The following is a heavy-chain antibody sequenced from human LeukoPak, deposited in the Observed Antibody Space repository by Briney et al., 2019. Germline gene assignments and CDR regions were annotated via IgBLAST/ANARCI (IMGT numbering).Heavy chain of an antibody. V-gene: IGHV3-7*01. J-gene: IGHJ6*03. CDR2: IRQDESER. CDR1: GFTFSSYW. CDR3: ARLSAYYYGSYFYYYMDV. D-gene: IGHD3-10*01. Sequence: GGSLRLSCAASGFTFSSYWMTWVRQPPGKGPEWVANIRQDESERYSVDSVKGRFTISRDNAKKSVYLHMSSLRAEDTALYYCARLSAYYYGSYFYYYMDVWGKGTTVTVSS.